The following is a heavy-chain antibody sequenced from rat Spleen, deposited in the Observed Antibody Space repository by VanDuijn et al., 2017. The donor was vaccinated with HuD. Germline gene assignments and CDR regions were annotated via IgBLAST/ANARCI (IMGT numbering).Heavy chain of an antibody. J-gene: IGHJ2*01. CDR2: ISYDGGST. Sequence: EVQLVESGGGLVQPGRSMKLSCAASGFTFSNYGMAWVRQAPKKGLEWVAYISYDGGSTYYRDPVKGRFTISRDNAKSTLYLQMDSLRSEDTATYYCATAAAIPFDYWGQGVMVTVSS. CDR3: ATAAAIPFDY. CDR1: GFTFSNYG. D-gene: IGHD1-2*01. V-gene: IGHV5-20*01.